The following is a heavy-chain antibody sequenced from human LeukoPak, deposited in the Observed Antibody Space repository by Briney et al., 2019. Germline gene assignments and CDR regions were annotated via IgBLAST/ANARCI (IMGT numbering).Heavy chain of an antibody. CDR3: ARGDYYDSSGYYSYYYYMDV. J-gene: IGHJ6*03. CDR1: EFSLSTSG. V-gene: IGHV3-11*04. CDR2: ISGSGSDM. D-gene: IGHD3-22*01. Sequence: VKPTQTLTLTCTVSEFSLSTSGMSVSWIRQTPGKGLEWLAYISGSGSDMYYADSVKGRFTISRDNAKNTLYLQMNSLRAEDTAVYYCARGDYYDSSGYYSYYYYMDVWGKGTTVTISS.